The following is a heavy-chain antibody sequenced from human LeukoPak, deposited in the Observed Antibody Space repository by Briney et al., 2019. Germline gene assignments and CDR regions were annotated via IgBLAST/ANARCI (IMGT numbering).Heavy chain of an antibody. CDR2: ISGNSGST. V-gene: IGHV3-23*01. Sequence: GGSLRLSCGASGFTFSSYAMSWIRQAPGKGLELVSAISGNSGSTYYADSVKGRFTISRDNSKNTLYLQMNSLRAEDTAVYYCAKAVTPGGGPRDYWGQGTLVTVSS. J-gene: IGHJ4*02. CDR3: AKAVTPGGGPRDY. D-gene: IGHD2-15*01. CDR1: GFTFSSYA.